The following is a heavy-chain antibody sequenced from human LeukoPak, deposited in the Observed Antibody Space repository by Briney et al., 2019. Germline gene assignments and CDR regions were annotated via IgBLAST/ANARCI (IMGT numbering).Heavy chain of an antibody. Sequence: GGSLRLSCAASGFTFSSYSMTWVRQAPGKGLEWISSMSSGSRYIYYADSVRGRFTISRDNAKNSLSHLMNSLRAEDTAVYYCARDRPTGASRLFVVQWGQGTLVTVSS. V-gene: IGHV3-21*01. CDR2: MSSGSRYI. D-gene: IGHD3-3*01. CDR3: ARDRPTGASRLFVVQ. J-gene: IGHJ4*02. CDR1: GFTFSSYS.